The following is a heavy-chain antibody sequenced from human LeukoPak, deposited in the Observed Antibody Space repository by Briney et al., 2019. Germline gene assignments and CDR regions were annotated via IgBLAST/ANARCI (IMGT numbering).Heavy chain of an antibody. CDR3: TKAGYSGYDYWFDP. J-gene: IGHJ5*02. V-gene: IGHV3-23*01. CDR2: ISGSGGST. D-gene: IGHD5-12*01. Sequence: GGSLRLSCAASGFTFSSYAMSWVRQAPGKGLEWVSAISGSGGSTYYADSVKGRFTISRDNSKNTLYLQMNSLRAEDTAVYYCTKAGYSGYDYWFDPWGQGTLVTVSS. CDR1: GFTFSSYA.